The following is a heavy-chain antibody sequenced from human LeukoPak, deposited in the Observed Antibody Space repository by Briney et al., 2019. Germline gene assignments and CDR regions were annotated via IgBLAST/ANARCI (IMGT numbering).Heavy chain of an antibody. CDR2: INPSGGST. J-gene: IGHJ6*02. D-gene: IGHD3-3*01. Sequence: ASVKVSCKASGYTFTSYGISWVRQAPGQGLEWMGIINPSGGSTSYAQKFQGRVTMTRDTSTSTVYMELSSLRSEDTAVYYCARDYKYDFWSGYYMQSYYYYYYGMDVWGQGTTVTVSS. CDR3: ARDYKYDFWSGYYMQSYYYYYYGMDV. CDR1: GYTFTSYG. V-gene: IGHV1-46*01.